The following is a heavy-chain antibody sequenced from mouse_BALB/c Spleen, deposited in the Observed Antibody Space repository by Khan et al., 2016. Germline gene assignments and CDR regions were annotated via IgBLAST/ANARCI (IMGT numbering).Heavy chain of an antibody. CDR1: GYTFTDYS. CDR3: VRRDNIGPFAF. J-gene: IGHJ3*01. Sequence: QIQLVQSGPELKKPGETVKISCKASGYTFTDYSIHWVKQAPGKGFKWMGWINTETGEATYADDFKGRFAFSLETSASTAHFQIDNLKNGDTATYFCVRRDNIGPFAFWGQGTLVTVSA. CDR2: INTETGEA. V-gene: IGHV9-2-1*01.